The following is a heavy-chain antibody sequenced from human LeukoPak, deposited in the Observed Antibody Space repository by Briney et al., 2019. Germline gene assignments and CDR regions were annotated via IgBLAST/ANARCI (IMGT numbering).Heavy chain of an antibody. V-gene: IGHV3-48*03. D-gene: IGHD4-23*01. CDR1: GFTFSSYE. J-gene: IGHJ4*02. CDR3: ARDYGGSSPFDY. CDR2: ISSSGSTI. Sequence: PGGPLRLSCAASGFTFSSYEMNWVRQAPGKGLEWVSYISSSGSTIYYADSVKGRFTISRDNAKNSLYLQMDSLRAEDTAVYYCARDYGGSSPFDYWGQGTLVTVSS.